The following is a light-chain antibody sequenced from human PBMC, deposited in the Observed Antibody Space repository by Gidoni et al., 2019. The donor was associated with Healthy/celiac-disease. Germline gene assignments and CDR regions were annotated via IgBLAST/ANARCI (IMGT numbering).Light chain of an antibody. J-gene: IGKJ2*01. V-gene: IGKV1-12*01. CDR2: VSS. CDR1: QVISSW. Sequence: DIPMHQSPSSVSASVGDRVTLTCRASQVISSWIAWYQQKPGQAPKLLLYVSSSLQSGVPSRFSGSGAGSDFSLTISSLQPEEFAIYYCQPANSFPYTFGQGTKLEIK. CDR3: QPANSFPYT.